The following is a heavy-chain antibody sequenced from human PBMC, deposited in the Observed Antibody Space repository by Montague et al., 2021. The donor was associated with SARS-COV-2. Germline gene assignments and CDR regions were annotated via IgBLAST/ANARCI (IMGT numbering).Heavy chain of an antibody. CDR1: GGSISSSSYY. Sequence: SETLSLTCTVSGGSISSSSYYWGWIRQPPGKGLEWIGSIYYSGXTXYXXXXKXRVTISVDTSKNQFSLKLSSVTTADTAVYYCARSWGQWLLWGYYSDYWGQGALVTVSS. J-gene: IGHJ4*02. CDR2: IYYSGXT. D-gene: IGHD6-19*01. CDR3: ARSWGQWLLWGYYSDY. V-gene: IGHV4-39*01.